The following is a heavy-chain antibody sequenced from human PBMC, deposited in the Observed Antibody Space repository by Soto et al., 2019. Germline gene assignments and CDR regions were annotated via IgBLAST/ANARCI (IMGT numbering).Heavy chain of an antibody. CDR3: ARSITGYSNADS. J-gene: IGHJ4*02. CDR2: INSDGSST. D-gene: IGHD5-18*01. Sequence: EVQLVESGGGFVQPGGSLRLSCAASGFTFSSYWMHWVRQAPGKGLVWVSRINSDGSSTVYVDFVKGRFTISRNHAKNTLYLQMNSLRAEDTAVYYCARSITGYSNADSWGQGALVTVSS. CDR1: GFTFSSYW. V-gene: IGHV3-74*01.